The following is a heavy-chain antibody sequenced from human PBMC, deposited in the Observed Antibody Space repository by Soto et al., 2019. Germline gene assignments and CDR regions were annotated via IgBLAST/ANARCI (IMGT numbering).Heavy chain of an antibody. CDR1: GFTFSDYG. J-gene: IGHJ6*02. V-gene: IGHV3-33*01. D-gene: IGHD3-3*01. Sequence: QEQLVESGGGVVQPGGSLRLSCAASGFTFSDYGMHWVRQAPGKGLEWVAVIWSDGGNKYYADSVKGRFIISRDNSKNTVYLQMSGLGADDTAIYYCARRSEPRGFWSRYTVDYGLDVWGQGTTVTVSS. CDR2: IWSDGGNK. CDR3: ARRSEPRGFWSRYTVDYGLDV.